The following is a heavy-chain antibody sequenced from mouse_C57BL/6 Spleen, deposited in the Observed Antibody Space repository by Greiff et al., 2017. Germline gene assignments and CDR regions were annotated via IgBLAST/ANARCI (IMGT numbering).Heavy chain of an antibody. D-gene: IGHD2-14*01. V-gene: IGHV1-69*01. CDR3: ARRDYRGFAY. Sequence: QVQLQQSGAELVMPGASVKLSCKASGYTFTSYWMHWVKQRPGQGLEWIGEIDPSDSYTNYNQKFKGKSTLTVDKSSSTAYMQLSSLTSEDSAVYYCARRDYRGFAYWGQGTLVTVSA. CDR2: IDPSDSYT. CDR1: GYTFTSYW. J-gene: IGHJ3*01.